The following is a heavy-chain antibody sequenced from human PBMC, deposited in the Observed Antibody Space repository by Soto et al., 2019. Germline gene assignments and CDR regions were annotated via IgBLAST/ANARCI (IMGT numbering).Heavy chain of an antibody. D-gene: IGHD3-16*01. V-gene: IGHV3-33*01. CDR2: IWYDGSNK. CDR1: GFTFSSYG. Sequence: PGGSLRLSCAASGFTFSSYGMHWVRQAPGKGLEWVAVIWYDGSNKYYADSVKGRFTISRDNSKNTLYLQMNSLRAEDTAVYYCARAFMITFWEFDYWGQGTLVTVSS. CDR3: ARAFMITFWEFDY. J-gene: IGHJ4*02.